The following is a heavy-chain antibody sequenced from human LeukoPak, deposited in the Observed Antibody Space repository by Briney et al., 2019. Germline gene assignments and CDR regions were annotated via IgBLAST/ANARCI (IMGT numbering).Heavy chain of an antibody. CDR1: GGTFSSYA. Sequence: SVKVSCKASGGTFSSYAISWVRQAPGQGLEWMGGIIPIFGTANYAQKFQGRVTITADESTSTAYMELSSLRSEDTAVYYCARAKWSAYYFDYWGQGTLVTVSS. J-gene: IGHJ4*02. CDR3: ARAKWSAYYFDY. CDR2: IIPIFGTA. V-gene: IGHV1-69*13. D-gene: IGHD2-8*01.